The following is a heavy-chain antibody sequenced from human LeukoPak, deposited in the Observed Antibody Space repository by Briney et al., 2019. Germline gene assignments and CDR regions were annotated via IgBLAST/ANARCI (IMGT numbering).Heavy chain of an antibody. CDR1: GYSFTSYW. CDR3: ARGDCSGGSCYREGLYYFDY. Sequence: LGESLKISCKGSGYSFTSYWIGWVRQMPGKGLEWMGIIYPGDSDTRYSPSFQGQVTISADKSICTAYLQWSSLKASDTAMYYCARGDCSGGSCYREGLYYFDYWGQGTLVTVSS. V-gene: IGHV5-51*01. J-gene: IGHJ4*02. D-gene: IGHD2-15*01. CDR2: IYPGDSDT.